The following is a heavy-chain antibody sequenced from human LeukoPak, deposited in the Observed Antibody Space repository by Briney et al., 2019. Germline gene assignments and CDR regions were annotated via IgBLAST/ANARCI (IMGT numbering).Heavy chain of an antibody. J-gene: IGHJ4*02. CDR1: GGSIAGFY. Sequence: SETLSLTCTVSGGSIAGFYWSWFRQSPGKGLEWIGYMYYSGSTYYNPSLKSRVSLSVDTSKNQFSLKLSSVTAADTAVYYCARVQFFGVVTYYFDYWGQGTLVTVSS. CDR3: ARVQFFGVVTYYFDY. D-gene: IGHD3-3*01. V-gene: IGHV4-59*12. CDR2: MYYSGST.